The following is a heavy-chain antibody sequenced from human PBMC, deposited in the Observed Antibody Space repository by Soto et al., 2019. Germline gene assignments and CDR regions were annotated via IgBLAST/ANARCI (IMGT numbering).Heavy chain of an antibody. CDR1: GFSVSYNY. CDR2: IHRAGST. CDR3: ARVDGGNSG. Sequence: EVLLAESGGGLVQPGGSLRLSCPAAGFSVSYNYMSWVRQAPGKGLEWVSVIHRAGSTCYADPVKGRFTISRDTSKNTVYLQMNSLRVDDTAVYYCARVDGGNSGWGQGTLVTVSP. J-gene: IGHJ4*02. D-gene: IGHD2-21*02. V-gene: IGHV3-66*01.